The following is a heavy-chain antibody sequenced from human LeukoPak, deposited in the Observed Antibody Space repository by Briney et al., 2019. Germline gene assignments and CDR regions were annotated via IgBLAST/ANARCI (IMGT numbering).Heavy chain of an antibody. Sequence: PGGSLRLSCATSGFPFDDYGMSWVRQVPGKGLECVATINWNGGSTTYADSVKGRFTISRDNSKNTLYLQMNSLRAEDTAVYYCARAPGGSYNPYYFDYWGQGTLVTVSS. J-gene: IGHJ4*02. D-gene: IGHD1-26*01. CDR3: ARAPGGSYNPYYFDY. CDR1: GFPFDDYG. CDR2: INWNGGST. V-gene: IGHV3-20*04.